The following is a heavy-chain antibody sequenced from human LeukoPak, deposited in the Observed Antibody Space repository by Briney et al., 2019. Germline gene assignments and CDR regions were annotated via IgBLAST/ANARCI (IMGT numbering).Heavy chain of an antibody. CDR2: IGYEGVHK. CDR1: GLTFNNFG. V-gene: IGHV3-30*02. D-gene: IGHD4-23*01. CDR3: AKDLHGGYSSDY. Sequence: GGSLRLSCAASGLTFNNFGMHWVRQAPGKGLEWVSFIGYEGVHKYYADSVKGRFTISKDNSKATLYLQMNSLRPEDTAVYYCAKDLHGGYSSDYWGQGTLVTVFS. J-gene: IGHJ4*02.